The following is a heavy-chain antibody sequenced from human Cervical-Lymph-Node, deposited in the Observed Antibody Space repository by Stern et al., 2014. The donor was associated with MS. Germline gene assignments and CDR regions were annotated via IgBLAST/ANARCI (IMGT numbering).Heavy chain of an antibody. CDR2: IYYRGTT. Sequence: VQVESGPGLLRPSETLSLTCNVSGASITSHFWSWIRQPPGKGLEWIGYIYYRGTTNYNASLKGRVAISINTSKTQFSLRLSSVTAADTAVYYCARATDLWGQGILVTVSS. CDR3: ARATDL. V-gene: IGHV4-59*11. CDR1: GASITSHF. J-gene: IGHJ5*02.